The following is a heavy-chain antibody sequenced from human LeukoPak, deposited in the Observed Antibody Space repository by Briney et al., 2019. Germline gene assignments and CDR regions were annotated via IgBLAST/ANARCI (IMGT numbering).Heavy chain of an antibody. J-gene: IGHJ3*02. CDR2: IDWDDDK. D-gene: IGHD1-14*01. V-gene: IGHV2-70*04. CDR3: ARGTGADAFDI. Sequence: SGPTLVNPTQTLTLTCTFSGFSLSTSGMRVSWIRQPPGKALEWLARIDWDDDKFYSTSLKTRLTVSKDTSKNQVVLTMTNMDPVDTATYYCARGTGADAFDIWGQGTMGTVSS. CDR1: GFSLSTSGMR.